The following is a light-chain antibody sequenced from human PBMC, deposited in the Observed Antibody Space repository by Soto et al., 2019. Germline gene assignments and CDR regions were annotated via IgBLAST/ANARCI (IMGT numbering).Light chain of an antibody. CDR3: QAGRYRPSSS. CDR2: DAS. CDR1: QSVSSSY. Sequence: SLTTLYLSPGERPTLSWRGIQSVSSSYRAWYQQKPGQAPRLLSYDASNRATGIPDRFSGSGSGTDFTLTISRMEPVDLAAYYGQAGRYRPSSSFGLGT. J-gene: IGKJ1*01. V-gene: IGKV3D-20*02.